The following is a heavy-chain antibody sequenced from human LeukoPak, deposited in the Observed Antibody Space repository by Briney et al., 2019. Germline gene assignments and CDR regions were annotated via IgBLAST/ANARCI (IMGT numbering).Heavy chain of an antibody. D-gene: IGHD6-13*01. J-gene: IGHJ4*02. CDR1: GFTFSSYG. CDR3: VRVHSSSWAGSYFDY. CDR2: ISYDGSNK. V-gene: IGHV3-30*03. Sequence: PGGSLRLSCAASGFTFSSYGMHWVRQAPGKGLEWVAVISYDGSNKYYADSVKGRFTISRDNSKNTLYLQMNGLKTEDTAVYYCVRVHSSSWAGSYFDYWGRGALVTVSS.